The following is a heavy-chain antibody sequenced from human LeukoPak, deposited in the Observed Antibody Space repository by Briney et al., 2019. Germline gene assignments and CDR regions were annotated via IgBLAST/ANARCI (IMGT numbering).Heavy chain of an antibody. CDR1: GGSISSYY. V-gene: IGHV4-4*07. CDR3: ARDSDGSGSYFR. J-gene: IGHJ4*01. Sequence: SETLSLTCTVSGGSISSYYWNWIRQPAGKGLEWIGRIYSSGGTNYNPSLKSRVTMSVDTSKNQFSLKLSSVTAADTAVYYCARDSDGSGSYFRWGQGTLVTVSS. CDR2: IYSSGGT. D-gene: IGHD3-10*01.